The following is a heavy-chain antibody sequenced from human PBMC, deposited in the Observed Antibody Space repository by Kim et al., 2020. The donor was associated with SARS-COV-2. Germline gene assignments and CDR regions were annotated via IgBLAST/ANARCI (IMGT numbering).Heavy chain of an antibody. D-gene: IGHD4-17*01. CDR3: VKGGRDDYDDYYAHLDC. Sequence: GGSLRLSCSASGFTFRNYAMYWVRQAPGKGLEYVSAITFKENKPHYADSVKGRFTISRDNSKNTLYLQMSSLRAEDAAIYFCVKGGRDDYDDYYAHLDCWGQGTLVTVSS. CDR2: ITFKENKP. V-gene: IGHV3-64D*06. CDR1: GFTFRNYA. J-gene: IGHJ4*02.